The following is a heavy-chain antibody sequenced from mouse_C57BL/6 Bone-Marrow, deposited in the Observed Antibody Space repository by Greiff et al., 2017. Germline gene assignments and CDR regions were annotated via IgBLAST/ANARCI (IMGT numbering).Heavy chain of an antibody. CDR2: INPNSGST. V-gene: IGHV1-64*01. Sequence: QVQLQQPGAELVKPGASVTLSCKASGYTFTSYWMHWVKQRPGQGLEWIGMINPNSGSTNYNEKFKSKATLTVDKSSSTAYMQRSSLTSEDSAFYYSARSGYSSYLGYWGQGTTLTVSS. CDR3: ARSGYSSYLGY. J-gene: IGHJ2*01. CDR1: GYTFTSYW. D-gene: IGHD2-5*01.